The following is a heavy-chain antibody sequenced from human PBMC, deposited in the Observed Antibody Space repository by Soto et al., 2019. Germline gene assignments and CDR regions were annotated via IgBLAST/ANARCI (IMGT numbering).Heavy chain of an antibody. Sequence: PGGSLRLSCSASGFTFSSYAMHWVRQAPGKGLEWVAVISYDGSNKYYADSVKGRFTISRDNSKNTLYLQMNSLGAEDTAVYYCAVVVVAEGMDVWGQGTTVTVSS. J-gene: IGHJ6*02. V-gene: IGHV3-30*04. D-gene: IGHD2-15*01. CDR3: AVVVVAEGMDV. CDR2: ISYDGSNK. CDR1: GFTFSSYA.